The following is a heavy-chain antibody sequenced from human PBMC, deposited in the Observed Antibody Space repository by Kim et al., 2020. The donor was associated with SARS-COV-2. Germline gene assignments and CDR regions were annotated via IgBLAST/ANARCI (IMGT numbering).Heavy chain of an antibody. CDR1: GFTFSAYE. CDR2: ISSGSSNI. J-gene: IGHJ4*02. CDR3: ATSLRYYYESKTDS. D-gene: IGHD3-22*01. V-gene: IGHV3-48*03. Sequence: GGSLRLSCAASGFTFSAYELNWVRQAPGKGLEWVSYISSGSSNIHYADSVKGRFTISRDNAKNSLFLQLNSLRAEDTAVYYCATSLRYYYESKTDSWGQGILVTVFS.